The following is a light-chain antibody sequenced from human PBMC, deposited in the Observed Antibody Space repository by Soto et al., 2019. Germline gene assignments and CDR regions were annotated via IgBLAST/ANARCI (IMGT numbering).Light chain of an antibody. CDR1: QFVSSR. J-gene: IGKJ5*01. CDR3: QQYVSPPIT. V-gene: IGKV3-20*01. Sequence: EIVVTQSPATLSASPGERVTLSCRASQFVSSRLAWYQQRPGQVPRLLIYDTSSRATGIPDRFSGSGSGTDFTLTISRLEPEDFAVYYCQQYVSPPITFGQGTRLEIK. CDR2: DTS.